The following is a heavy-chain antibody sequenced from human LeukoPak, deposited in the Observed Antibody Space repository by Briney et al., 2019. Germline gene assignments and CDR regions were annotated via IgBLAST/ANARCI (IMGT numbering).Heavy chain of an antibody. V-gene: IGHV3-21*01. CDR2: ISSSSSYI. CDR3: ARDLYYDILTGYYRDAFDI. CDR1: GFTFSSYS. D-gene: IGHD3-9*01. Sequence: GGSLRLSCAASGFTFSSYSMNWVRQAPGKGLEWVSSISSSSSYIYYADSVKGRFTISRDNSKNTLYLQMNSLRAEDTAVYYCARDLYYDILTGYYRDAFDIWGQGTMVTVSS. J-gene: IGHJ3*02.